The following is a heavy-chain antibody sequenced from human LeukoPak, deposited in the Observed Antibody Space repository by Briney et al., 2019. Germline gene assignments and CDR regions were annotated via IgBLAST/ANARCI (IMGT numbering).Heavy chain of an antibody. D-gene: IGHD3-9*01. V-gene: IGHV3-23*01. CDR2: ISGSGGST. CDR3: AGGTGFIIKD. Sequence: GGSLRLSCAASGFTFSSYAMSWVRQAPGKGLEWVSAISGSGGSTYYADSVKGRFTISRDNAKNSLYLQMNNLRVEDTAMYYCAGGTGFIIKDWGQGTLVTVSS. CDR1: GFTFSSYA. J-gene: IGHJ4*02.